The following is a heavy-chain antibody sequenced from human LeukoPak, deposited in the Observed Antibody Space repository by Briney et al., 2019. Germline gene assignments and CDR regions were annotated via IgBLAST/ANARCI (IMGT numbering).Heavy chain of an antibody. J-gene: IGHJ4*02. CDR3: AKGRRGFNWGSIDY. Sequence: PGRSLRLSCAASGFTFDDYAMHWVRQAPGKGLEWGSGISWNSGSIAYADSVKGRFTISRDNAKNSLYLQMNSLKAEDMALYYCAKGRRGFNWGSIDYWGQGTLVTVSS. CDR1: GFTFDDYA. V-gene: IGHV3-9*03. CDR2: ISWNSGSI. D-gene: IGHD7-27*01.